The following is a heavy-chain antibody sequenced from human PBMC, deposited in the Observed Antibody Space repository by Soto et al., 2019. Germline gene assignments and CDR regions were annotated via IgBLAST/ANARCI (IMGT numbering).Heavy chain of an antibody. J-gene: IGHJ6*02. Sequence: EVHLVESGGGLVKPGGSLRLSCAVSGFTFSSCTMNWVRQAPGKGLEWVSSISPSTSHIYYADSVKGRITISRDNAKNSLFLQMNSLRAEDTCVYYCSRCSGRASHQNYGMDVWVQGTTVTVSS. CDR1: GFTFSSCT. CDR3: SRCSGRASHQNYGMDV. V-gene: IGHV3-21*01. CDR2: ISPSTSHI. D-gene: IGHD2-15*01.